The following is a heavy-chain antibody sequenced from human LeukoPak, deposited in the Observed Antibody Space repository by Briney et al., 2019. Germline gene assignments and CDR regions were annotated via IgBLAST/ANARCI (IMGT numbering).Heavy chain of an antibody. CDR1: GFTFDDYA. V-gene: IGHV3-9*01. J-gene: IGHJ3*02. Sequence: GGSLRLSCAASGFTFDDYAMLWVRQAPGKGLEWVSGISWNSGSIGYADSVKGRFTISRDNAKNSLYLQMNSLRAEDTALYYSAKDLYDSSGVDAFDIWGQGTMVTVSS. D-gene: IGHD3-22*01. CDR3: AKDLYDSSGVDAFDI. CDR2: ISWNSGSI.